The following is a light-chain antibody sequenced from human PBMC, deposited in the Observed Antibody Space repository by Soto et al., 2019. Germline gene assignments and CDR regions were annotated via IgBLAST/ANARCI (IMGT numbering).Light chain of an antibody. CDR3: CSYTTSNTFV. CDR1: SSDVGAYNY. Sequence: QSALTQPASVSGSLGQSITISCSGTSSDVGAYNYVSWYQQYPGKAPKLMIYHVTDRPSGVSNRFSGSKSGNTASLTNSGLQAEDEADYYCCSYTTSNTFVFGTGTKLTVL. V-gene: IGLV2-14*01. CDR2: HVT. J-gene: IGLJ1*01.